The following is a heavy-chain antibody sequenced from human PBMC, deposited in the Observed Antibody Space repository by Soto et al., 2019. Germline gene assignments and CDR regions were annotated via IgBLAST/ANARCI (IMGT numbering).Heavy chain of an antibody. Sequence: ASVKVSCKVSGYTLTELSMHWVRQAPGKGLEWMGGFDPEDGETIYAQKFQGRVTMTEDTSTDTAYMELSSLRSEDTAVYYCATVKKDGYNYVEGYFDYWGQGTLVTVSS. CDR3: ATVKKDGYNYVEGYFDY. CDR1: GYTLTELS. V-gene: IGHV1-24*01. J-gene: IGHJ4*02. CDR2: FDPEDGET. D-gene: IGHD5-12*01.